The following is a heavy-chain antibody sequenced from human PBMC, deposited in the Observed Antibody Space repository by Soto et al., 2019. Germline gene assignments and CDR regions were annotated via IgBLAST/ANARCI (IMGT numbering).Heavy chain of an antibody. CDR1: GGSFSGYY. CDR2: INHSGST. D-gene: IGHD2-8*02. CDR3: ARDKITGLFDY. J-gene: IGHJ4*02. Sequence: SETLSLTCAVYGGSFSGYYWSWIRQPPGKGLEWIGEINHSGSTNYNPSLKSRVTISVDTSKNQFSLKLTSVTAADTAVYYCARDKITGLFDYWGQGALVTVSS. V-gene: IGHV4-34*01.